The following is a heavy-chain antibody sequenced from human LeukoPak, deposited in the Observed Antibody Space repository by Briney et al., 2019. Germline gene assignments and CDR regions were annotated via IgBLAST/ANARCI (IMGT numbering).Heavy chain of an antibody. J-gene: IGHJ4*02. CDR2: ISGSGGST. CDR1: GFTFSSYA. D-gene: IGHD6-19*01. CDR3: AKGQYSSGWYWGY. Sequence: EGSLRLSCAASGFTFSSYAMSWVRQAPGKGLEWVSAISGSGGSTYYADSVKGRFTISRDNSKNTLYLQMNSLRAEDTAVYYCAKGQYSSGWYWGYWGQGTLVTVSS. V-gene: IGHV3-23*01.